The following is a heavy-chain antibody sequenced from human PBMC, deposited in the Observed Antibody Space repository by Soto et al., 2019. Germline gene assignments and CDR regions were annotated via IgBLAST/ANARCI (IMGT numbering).Heavy chain of an antibody. Sequence: QVQLQQWGAGLLKPSETLSRTCAVCGGAFSGYYWTWIRQPPGKGLELIGDINHSGSTNYNPSLNSRLTISEDTSTTQFSPRLSSGTAADTAVYYCVRGRWERLPQIWGTLDYWGQGRLVTVSS. V-gene: IGHV4-34*02. CDR1: GGAFSGYY. D-gene: IGHD1-26*01. J-gene: IGHJ4*02. CDR3: VRGRWERLPQIWGTLDY. CDR2: INHSGST.